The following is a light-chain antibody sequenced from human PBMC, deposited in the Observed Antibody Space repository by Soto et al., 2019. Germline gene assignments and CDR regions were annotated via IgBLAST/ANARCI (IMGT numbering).Light chain of an antibody. V-gene: IGKV1-6*01. J-gene: IGKJ1*01. CDR3: LQYNNYPRT. CDR2: AAS. CDR1: QAIKND. Sequence: AIQVTQSPSSLSASVGDRVTITCRTSQAIKNDLTWYQQRPGEAPEVLLFAASSLRTGVPSRFSGSGSGTDFTLTISSLQPEDFATYYCLQYNNYPRTFGQGTKV.